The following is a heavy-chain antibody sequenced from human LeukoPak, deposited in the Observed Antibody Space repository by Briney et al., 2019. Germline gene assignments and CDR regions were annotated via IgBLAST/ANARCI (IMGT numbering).Heavy chain of an antibody. CDR2: IWYDGSNK. CDR1: GFTFSSYG. D-gene: IGHD2-2*01. CDR3: AKDVYCSGSSCGDFHY. V-gene: IGHV3-33*06. J-gene: IGHJ4*02. Sequence: PGGSLRLSCAASGFTFSSYGVHWVRQAPGKGLEWVAVIWYDGSNKYYADSVKGRFTISRDNSKNTLYLQMNSLRAEDTAVYYCAKDVYCSGSSCGDFHYWGQGALVTVSS.